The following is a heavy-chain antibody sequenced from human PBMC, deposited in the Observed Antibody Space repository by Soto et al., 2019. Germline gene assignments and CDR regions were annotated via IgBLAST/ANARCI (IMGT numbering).Heavy chain of an antibody. J-gene: IGHJ6*02. CDR2: IVVGSGNT. CDR1: GFTFTSSA. CDR3: AADQENWNGVNYYYYYGMDV. V-gene: IGHV1-58*01. D-gene: IGHD1-1*01. Sequence: SVKVSCKASGFTFTSSAVQWVQQARGQRLEWIGWIVVGSGNTNYAQKFQERVTITRDMSTSTAYMELSSLRSEDTAVYYCAADQENWNGVNYYYYYGMDVWGQGTTVTVSS.